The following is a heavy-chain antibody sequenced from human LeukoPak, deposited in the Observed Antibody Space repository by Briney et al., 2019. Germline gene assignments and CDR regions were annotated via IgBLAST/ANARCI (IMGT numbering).Heavy chain of an antibody. CDR3: ASEYEKPLDY. CDR1: GFAFSSYS. J-gene: IGHJ4*02. D-gene: IGHD2-8*01. CDR2: ISSGSSFK. Sequence: GGSLRLSCAASGFAFSSYSMNWVRQAPGKWLEWVSSISSGSSFKYYADSVKGRFTISRDNAKNSLYLQMSSLRAEDTAVYYCASEYEKPLDYWGQGALVTVSS. V-gene: IGHV3-21*01.